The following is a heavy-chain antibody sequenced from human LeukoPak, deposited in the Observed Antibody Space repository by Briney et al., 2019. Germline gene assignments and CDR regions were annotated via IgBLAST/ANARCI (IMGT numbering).Heavy chain of an antibody. V-gene: IGHV3-21*01. D-gene: IGHD3-10*01. J-gene: IGHJ4*02. CDR2: ISSSSSYI. CDR3: ARSGYYYGSGEANFDY. CDR1: GFTFSSYS. Sequence: GGSLRLSCAASGFTFSSYSMNWVRQAPGKGLEWVSSISSSSSYIYYADSVKGRFTISRDNAKNSLYLQMNSLRAEDTAVYYCARSGYYYGSGEANFDYWGQGTLVTVSS.